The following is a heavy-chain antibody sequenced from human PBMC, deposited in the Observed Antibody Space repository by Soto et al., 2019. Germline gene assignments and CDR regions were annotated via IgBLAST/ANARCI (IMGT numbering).Heavy chain of an antibody. CDR2: IYWDDDK. CDR3: AHSLGEDWFDP. CDR1: GFSLTTSGVG. V-gene: IGHV2-5*02. D-gene: IGHD3-16*01. Sequence: QITLKESGPTLVKSTQTLTLTCTFSGFSLTTSGVGVGWIRQPPGKALEWLALIYWDDDKRYSPSLKSRLTITKDTSKNPLVLMMTNMDPVDTATYYCAHSLGEDWFDPWGQGTLVTVSS. J-gene: IGHJ5*02.